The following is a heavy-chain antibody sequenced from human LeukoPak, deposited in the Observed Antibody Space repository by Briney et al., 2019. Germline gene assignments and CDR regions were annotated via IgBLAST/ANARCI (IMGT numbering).Heavy chain of an antibody. CDR1: GFTFSDYY. D-gene: IGHD3-3*01. V-gene: IGHV3-11*01. CDR3: ARGSVYYDFWSGPTLGDY. Sequence: PGGSLRLSCAASGFTFSDYYMSWIRQAPGKGLEWVSYISSSGSTIYYADSVKGRFTISRDNAKNLLYLQMNSLRAEDTAVYYCARGSVYYDFWSGPTLGDYWGQGTLVTVSS. J-gene: IGHJ4*02. CDR2: ISSSGSTI.